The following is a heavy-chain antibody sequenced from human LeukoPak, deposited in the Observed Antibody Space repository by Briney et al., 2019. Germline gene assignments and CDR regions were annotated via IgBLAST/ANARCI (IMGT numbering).Heavy chain of an antibody. J-gene: IGHJ3*02. Sequence: SGGSLRLSCAVSGFTFSSYAMSWVRQAPGKGLEWVSAISGSGGSTYYADSVKGRFTISRDNSRNTLYLQMNSLRAEDTAVYYCAKMFRGVIADAFDIWGQGTMVTVSS. V-gene: IGHV3-23*01. CDR2: ISGSGGST. D-gene: IGHD3-10*01. CDR1: GFTFSSYA. CDR3: AKMFRGVIADAFDI.